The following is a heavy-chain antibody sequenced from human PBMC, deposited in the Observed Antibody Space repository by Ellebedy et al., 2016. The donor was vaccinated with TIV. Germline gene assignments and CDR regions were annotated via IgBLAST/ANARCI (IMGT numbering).Heavy chain of an antibody. CDR2: INVADANT. V-gene: IGHV1-3*01. CDR3: AREPLGYCSGGSCSNNWFDP. Sequence: AASVKVSCKASGYTFTTYAIHWVRQAPGQSLEWMGWINVADANTKYSQKFQGRVSFTRDTSANTAYMHLSGLRSEDSAVYYCAREPLGYCSGGSCSNNWFDPWGQGTLVTVSS. CDR1: GYTFTTYA. J-gene: IGHJ5*02. D-gene: IGHD2-15*01.